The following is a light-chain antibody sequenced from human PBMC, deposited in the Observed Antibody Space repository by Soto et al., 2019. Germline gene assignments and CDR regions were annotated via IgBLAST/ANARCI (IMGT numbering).Light chain of an antibody. CDR1: QSVSSY. CDR3: QQRSNWPPLIT. Sequence: EIVLTQSPATLSLSPGERATLSFSASQSVSSYLAWYQQKPGQAPRLLIYDASNRATGIPARFSGSGSGPDFTLTISSLEPEDFAVYYCQQRSNWPPLITFGQGTRLEIK. V-gene: IGKV3-11*01. CDR2: DAS. J-gene: IGKJ5*01.